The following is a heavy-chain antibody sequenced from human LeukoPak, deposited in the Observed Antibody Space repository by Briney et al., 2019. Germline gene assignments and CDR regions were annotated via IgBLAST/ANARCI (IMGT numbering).Heavy chain of an antibody. CDR3: ARSRYFYGDYEVGDY. Sequence: GGSLRLSCAASGFTFNSYTMNWVRQAPGKGLEWVSYISSSGSTIYYADSVKGRFTISRDNAKNSLYLQMNSLRAEDTAVYYCARSRYFYGDYEVGDYWGQGTLVTVSS. D-gene: IGHD4-17*01. CDR2: ISSSGSTI. CDR1: GFTFNSYT. V-gene: IGHV3-48*04. J-gene: IGHJ4*02.